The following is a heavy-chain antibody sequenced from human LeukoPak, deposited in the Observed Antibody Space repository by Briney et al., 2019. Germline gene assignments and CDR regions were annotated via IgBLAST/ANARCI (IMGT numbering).Heavy chain of an antibody. CDR2: INHSGST. CDR3: ARGRSSRNRPRLDY. CDR1: GGSFSGYY. Sequence: SETLSLTCAVYGGSFSGYYWSWIRQPPGKGLEWTGEINHSGSTNYNPSLKSRVTISVDTSENQFSLKLSSVPAADTAVYYCARGRSSRNRPRLDYWGQGTLVTVSS. V-gene: IGHV4-34*01. D-gene: IGHD1-14*01. J-gene: IGHJ4*02.